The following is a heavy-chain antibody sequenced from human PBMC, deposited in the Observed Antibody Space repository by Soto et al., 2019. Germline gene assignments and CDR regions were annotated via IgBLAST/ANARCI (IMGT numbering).Heavy chain of an antibody. V-gene: IGHV4-4*07. D-gene: IGHD2-2*01. CDR3: ARDIVVVPAVPLDYYYGLDV. CDR2: VYSSGST. J-gene: IGHJ6*02. CDR1: TDSINSYY. Sequence: KSSETLSLTCTVSTDSINSYYWSWIRQPAGKGLEWIGRVYSSGSTNYNPSLKSRVTMSVDTSKNQFSLNLKSVTAADTAVYYCARDIVVVPAVPLDYYYGLDVWGQGTSVTVSS.